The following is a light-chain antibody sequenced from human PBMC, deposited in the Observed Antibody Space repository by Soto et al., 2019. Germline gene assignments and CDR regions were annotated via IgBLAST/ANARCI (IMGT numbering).Light chain of an antibody. CDR2: DES. CDR3: QKYDNLPWT. V-gene: IGKV1-33*01. Sequence: DIQMTQSPSSLSASVEDRVTITCQASQDISNYLNWYQQKPGKAPKLLIYDESNLETGVPSRFSGSGSGTDFTFTISRLQPEDIATYYCQKYDNLPWTFGQGTKVDIK. J-gene: IGKJ1*01. CDR1: QDISNY.